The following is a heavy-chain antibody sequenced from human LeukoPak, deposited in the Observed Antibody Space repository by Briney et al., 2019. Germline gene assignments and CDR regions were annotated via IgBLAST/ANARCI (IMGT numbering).Heavy chain of an antibody. J-gene: IGHJ3*01. CDR3: AKGTTVTTPPLS. Sequence: SETLSLTCTVSGGSISSYYWSWIRQPPGKGLEWIGYIYYSGSTNYNPSLKSRVTISVDTSKNQFSLKLSSVTAADTAVYYCAKGTTVTTPPLSWGQGTMVTVSS. CDR2: IYYSGST. V-gene: IGHV4-59*08. CDR1: GGSISSYY. D-gene: IGHD4-17*01.